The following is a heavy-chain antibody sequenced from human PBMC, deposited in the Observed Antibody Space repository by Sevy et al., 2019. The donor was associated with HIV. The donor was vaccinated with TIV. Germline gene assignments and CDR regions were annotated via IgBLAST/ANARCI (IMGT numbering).Heavy chain of an antibody. CDR2: ISGSGGST. J-gene: IGHJ4*02. V-gene: IGHV3-23*01. Sequence: GGSLRLSCAASGFTFDNYAMNWVRQAPGKGLEWVSAISGSGGSTYHAESGKGRFTVTRDNSRVILYLQMKSLRPEATAMYYCAKDGYSRSYYGELDYWGQGTLVTVSS. D-gene: IGHD4-4*01. CDR1: GFTFDNYA. CDR3: AKDGYSRSYYGELDY.